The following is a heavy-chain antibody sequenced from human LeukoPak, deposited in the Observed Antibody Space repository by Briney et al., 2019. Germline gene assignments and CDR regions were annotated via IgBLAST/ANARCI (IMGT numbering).Heavy chain of an antibody. Sequence: SETLSLTCAVYGGSFSGYYWSWIRQPPGKGLEWIGEINHSGSTNYNPSLKSRVTISVDTSKNQFSLNLRSVPAADTAVYYCARLLSPGWFDPWGQGTLVTVSS. D-gene: IGHD2/OR15-2a*01. J-gene: IGHJ5*02. CDR3: ARLLSPGWFDP. V-gene: IGHV4-34*01. CDR1: GGSFSGYY. CDR2: INHSGST.